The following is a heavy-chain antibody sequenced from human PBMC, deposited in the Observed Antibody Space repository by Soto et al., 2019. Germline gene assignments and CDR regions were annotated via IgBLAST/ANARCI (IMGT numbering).Heavy chain of an antibody. D-gene: IGHD3-10*02. CDR3: ARVHVDVPTEFDY. CDR1: GYTFTSYG. J-gene: IGHJ4*02. V-gene: IGHV1-3*01. CDR2: INPGTANT. Sequence: ASVKVSCKASGYTFTSYGLHWVRQAPGQRLEWMGWINPGTANTKYSQNLQGRVTITRDTSASIAYMELSSLSSEDTAVYYCARVHVDVPTEFDYWGQGTPVTVSS.